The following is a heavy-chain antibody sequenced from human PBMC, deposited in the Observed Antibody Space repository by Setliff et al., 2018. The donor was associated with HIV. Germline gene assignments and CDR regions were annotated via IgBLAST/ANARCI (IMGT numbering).Heavy chain of an antibody. V-gene: IGHV3-66*02. Sequence: GGSLRLSCAASGFTVSTNYMSWVRQAPGQGLEWVSTIYSGGDTYHADSVKGRFTLSRDDSKNTLYLQMNSLRPEDTAVYYCAKPRLYNSALEYWGQGTLVTVSS. CDR2: IYSGGDT. CDR1: GFTVSTNY. CDR3: AKPRLYNSALEY. D-gene: IGHD3-22*01. J-gene: IGHJ4*02.